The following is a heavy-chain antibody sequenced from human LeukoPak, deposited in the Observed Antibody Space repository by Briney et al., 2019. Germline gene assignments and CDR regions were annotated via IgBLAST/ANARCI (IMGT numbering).Heavy chain of an antibody. V-gene: IGHV1-18*01. CDR2: ISAYNGNT. Sequence: ASVKVSCKASGYTFTSYGISWVRQAPGQGLEWMGWISAYNGNTNYAQKLQGRVTMTTDTSTSTAYTELRSLRSDDTAVYYCARLNNYDFWSGYPSYYYYYMDVWGKGTTVTVSS. J-gene: IGHJ6*03. D-gene: IGHD3-3*01. CDR1: GYTFTSYG. CDR3: ARLNNYDFWSGYPSYYYYYMDV.